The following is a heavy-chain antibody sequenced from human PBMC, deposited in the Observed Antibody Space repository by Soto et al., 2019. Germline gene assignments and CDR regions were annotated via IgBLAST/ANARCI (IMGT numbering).Heavy chain of an antibody. CDR2: IYWDDDK. V-gene: IGHV2-5*02. CDR1: GFSLSTSGVG. J-gene: IGHJ4*02. CDR3: AHPETPAAGTSFDY. Sequence: QITLKESGPTLVKPTQTLTLTCTFSGFSLSTSGVGVAWIRQPPGKALEWLALIYWDDDKRYSPSLKSRLTITKDTSKNQVVLRMTTMDPVDTATYYCAHPETPAAGTSFDYWGQGTLVTVSS. D-gene: IGHD6-13*01.